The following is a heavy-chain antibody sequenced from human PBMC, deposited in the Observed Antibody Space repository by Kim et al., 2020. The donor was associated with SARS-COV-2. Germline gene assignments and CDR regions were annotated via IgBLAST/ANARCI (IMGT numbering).Heavy chain of an antibody. D-gene: IGHD3-22*01. CDR2: IYSGGST. CDR3: AREEDSSGYYAY. Sequence: GGSLSLSCAASGFTVSSNYMSWVRQAPGKGLEWVSVIYSGGSTYYADSVKGRFTISSHNSKNTLYLQMNSLRAEDTAVYYYAREEDSSGYYAYCGHVTLV. J-gene: IGHJ4*01. CDR1: GFTVSSNY. V-gene: IGHV3-53*04.